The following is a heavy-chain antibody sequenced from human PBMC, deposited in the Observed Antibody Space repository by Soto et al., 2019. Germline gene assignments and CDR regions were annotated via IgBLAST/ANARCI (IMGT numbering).Heavy chain of an antibody. CDR1: GGSSSSHA. V-gene: IGHV1-69*06. CDR2: IIPIFGTA. J-gene: IGHJ5*02. D-gene: IGHD6-19*01. Sequence: AAVKVSYKATGGSSSSHANSWLRQAPGQGLEWMGGIIPIFGTANYAQKFQGRVTITADKSTSTAYMELSSLRSEDTAVYYCARPIAVAGTGNWFDPWGQGTLVTVSS. CDR3: ARPIAVAGTGNWFDP.